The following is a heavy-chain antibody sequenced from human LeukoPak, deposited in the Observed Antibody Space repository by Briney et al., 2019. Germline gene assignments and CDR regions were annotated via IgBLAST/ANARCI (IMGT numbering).Heavy chain of an antibody. D-gene: IGHD3-10*01. Sequence: GGSLRLSCAASGFTFSSYSMNWVRQAPGKGLEWVSSISSSSSYIYYADSVKGRFTISRDNAKNSLYLQMNSLRAEDTAVYYCASWVMVRGLYGMDVWGQGTTVTVSS. CDR1: GFTFSSYS. CDR3: ASWVMVRGLYGMDV. V-gene: IGHV3-21*04. CDR2: ISSSSSYI. J-gene: IGHJ6*02.